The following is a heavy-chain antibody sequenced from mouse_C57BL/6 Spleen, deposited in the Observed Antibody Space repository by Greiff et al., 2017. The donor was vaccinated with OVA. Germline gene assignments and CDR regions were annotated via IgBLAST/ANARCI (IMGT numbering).Heavy chain of an antibody. D-gene: IGHD1-1*01. V-gene: IGHV1-50*01. CDR1: GYTFTSYW. CDR3: ARHYYGSSPYYYAMDY. CDR2: IDPSDSYT. Sequence: QVQLKQPGAELVKPGASVKLSCKASGYTFTSYWMQWVKQRPGQGLEWIGEIDPSDSYTNYNQKFKGKATLTVDTSSSTAYMQLSSLTSEDSAVYYCARHYYGSSPYYYAMDYWGQGTSVTVSS. J-gene: IGHJ4*01.